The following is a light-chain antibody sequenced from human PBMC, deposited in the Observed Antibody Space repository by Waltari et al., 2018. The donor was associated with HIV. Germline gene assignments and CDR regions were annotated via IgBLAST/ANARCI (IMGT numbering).Light chain of an antibody. J-gene: IGKJ3*01. CDR1: QDIHNY. V-gene: IGKV1-33*01. Sequence: DIQMTQSPSSLSASVGDTVTFTCQASQDIHNYVNWYQQKPGKAPKLLISDASTLQEGVPARFSGTVSGTDFFLTISSLQPEDIGTYYCQQYGDVPRFGPGTQVEIK. CDR3: QQYGDVPR. CDR2: DAS.